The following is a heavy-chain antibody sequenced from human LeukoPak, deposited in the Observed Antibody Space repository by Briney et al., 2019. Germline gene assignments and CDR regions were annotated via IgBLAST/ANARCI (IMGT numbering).Heavy chain of an antibody. J-gene: IGHJ4*02. CDR1: GYTFTDLY. D-gene: IGHD1-26*01. CDR3: ARVQCCDVGKSFLFDY. Sequence: ASGKLSCKASGYTFTDLYIHFVRQAPGQGLEWRGWSNTRSCDTRYAKNFKGRVGMTRDTSISTAYMELRRLPSDDTAVFYCARVQCCDVGKSFLFDYWGQGTLVT. CDR2: SNTRSCDT. V-gene: IGHV1-2*02.